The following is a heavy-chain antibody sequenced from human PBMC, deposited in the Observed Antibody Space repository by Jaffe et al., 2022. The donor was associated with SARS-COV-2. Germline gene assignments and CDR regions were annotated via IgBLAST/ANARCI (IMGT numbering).Heavy chain of an antibody. Sequence: EVQLVESGGGLVQPGGSLRLSCAASGFTFSSYSMNWVRQAPGKGLEWVSYISSSSSTIYYADSVKGRFTISRDNAKNSLYLQMNSLRDEDTAVYYCARRGNAYSSSWYGMDVWGQGTTVTVSS. CDR2: ISSSSSTI. D-gene: IGHD6-13*01. CDR1: GFTFSSYS. CDR3: ARRGNAYSSSWYGMDV. J-gene: IGHJ6*02. V-gene: IGHV3-48*02.